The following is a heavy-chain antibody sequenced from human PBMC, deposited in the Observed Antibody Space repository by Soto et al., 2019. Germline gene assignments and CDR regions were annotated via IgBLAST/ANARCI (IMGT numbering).Heavy chain of an antibody. CDR1: GASIDRGGYY. CDR3: ARGGRRSPGMDV. Sequence: TRSLTGTVGGASIDRGGYYWSRSRQHPGKGLEWIGYIYYSGSTYYNPSLKSRVTISVDTSKNQFSLKLSSVTAADTAVYYCARGGRRSPGMDVWGQGTTVTVSS. CDR2: IYYSGST. V-gene: IGHV4-31*02. J-gene: IGHJ6*02.